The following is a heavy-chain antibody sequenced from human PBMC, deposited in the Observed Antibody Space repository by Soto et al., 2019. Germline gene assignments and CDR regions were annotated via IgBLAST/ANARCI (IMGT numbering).Heavy chain of an antibody. CDR1: GGSVSSGSYY. Sequence: SETLSLTCTVSGGSVSSGSYYWSWIRQPPGKGLEWIGYIYYSGSTNYNPSLKSRVTISVDTSKNQFSLKLSSVTAADTAVYYCARVGLRLTYYFDYCGQGTLVTVSS. CDR2: IYYSGST. J-gene: IGHJ4*02. CDR3: ARVGLRLTYYFDY. V-gene: IGHV4-61*01. D-gene: IGHD3-10*01.